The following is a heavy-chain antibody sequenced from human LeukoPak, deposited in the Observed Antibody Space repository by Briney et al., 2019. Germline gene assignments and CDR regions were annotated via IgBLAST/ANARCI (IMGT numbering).Heavy chain of an antibody. CDR3: ARWSSSSDY. V-gene: IGHV3-66*01. Sequence: GGSLRLSCAVSGFTVRSNYMSWVRQAPGRGLEWVSLIYSDGNTYYADSVKGRFTISRDNSKNTLYFQMNSLRAEDTAVYYCARWSSSSDYWGQGTLVTVSS. CDR2: IYSDGNT. CDR1: GFTVRSNY. J-gene: IGHJ4*02. D-gene: IGHD6-13*01.